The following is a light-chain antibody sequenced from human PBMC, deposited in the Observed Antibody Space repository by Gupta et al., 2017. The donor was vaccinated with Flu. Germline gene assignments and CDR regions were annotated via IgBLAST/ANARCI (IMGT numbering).Light chain of an antibody. CDR1: QSVRSSY. V-gene: IGKV3-20*01. CDR3: QQEGSSPRT. J-gene: IGKJ1*01. CDR2: GAS. Sequence: EIVLTQSPGTLSLSPGERATLSCRASQSVRSSYLAWYQQTPGQAPRLLIYGASSRATGISDRFSGSGSGTDFTLTISRLEPEDFAVYYCQQEGSSPRTFGQGTKVEIK.